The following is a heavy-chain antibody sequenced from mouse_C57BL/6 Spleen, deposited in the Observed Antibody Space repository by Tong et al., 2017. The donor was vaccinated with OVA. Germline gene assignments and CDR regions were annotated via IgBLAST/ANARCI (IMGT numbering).Heavy chain of an antibody. J-gene: IGHJ4*01. V-gene: IGHV5-17*03. Sequence: EVQLQESGGGLVKPGGSLKLSCAASGFTFSDYGMHWVRQAPEKGLEWVAYISSGSSTIYYADTVKGRFTISRDNAKNNLYLQMSHLKSEDTAMYYCARTGTDYAMDYWGQGTSVTVSS. CDR2: ISSGSSTI. CDR3: ARTGTDYAMDY. D-gene: IGHD4-1*01. CDR1: GFTFSDYG.